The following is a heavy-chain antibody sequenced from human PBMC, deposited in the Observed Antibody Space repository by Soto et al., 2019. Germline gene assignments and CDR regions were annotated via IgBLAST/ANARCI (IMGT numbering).Heavy chain of an antibody. CDR1: GGSISSGDYY. CDR2: IYYSGST. Sequence: SETLSLTCTVSGGSISSGDYYWSWIRQPPGKGLEWIGYIYYSGSTYYNPSLKSRVTISVDTSKNQFSLKLSSVTAADTAVYYCARVGTYYYDSSGYYSPGLFDYWGQGTLVTVSS. CDR3: ARVGTYYYDSSGYYSPGLFDY. J-gene: IGHJ4*02. D-gene: IGHD3-22*01. V-gene: IGHV4-30-4*01.